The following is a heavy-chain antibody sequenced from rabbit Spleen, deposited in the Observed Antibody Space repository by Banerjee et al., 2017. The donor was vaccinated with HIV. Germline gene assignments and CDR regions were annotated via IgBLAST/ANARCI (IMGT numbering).Heavy chain of an antibody. V-gene: IGHV1S40*01. Sequence: QSLEESGGGLVQPEGSLTLTCTASGVSFSGDSYMCWVRQAPGKGLEWIVCIETGSSGFTYYASWVNGRFTISKTSSTTVTLQMTSLTAADTANYFCARDAAGREDFNLWGPGTLVTVS. J-gene: IGHJ4*01. CDR3: ARDAAGREDFNL. D-gene: IGHD4-2*01. CDR2: IETGSSGFT. CDR1: GVSFSGDSY.